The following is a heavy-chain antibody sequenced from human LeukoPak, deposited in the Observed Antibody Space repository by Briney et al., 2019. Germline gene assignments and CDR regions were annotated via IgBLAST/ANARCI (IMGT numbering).Heavy chain of an antibody. CDR2: ISGRGGTT. D-gene: IGHD5-18*01. Sequence: GGSLRLSCAASGFTFSSYAMSWVRQAPGKGLEWVSVISGRGGTTYYADSVKGRFTISRDDSKNTLYLQMNSLRAEDTAVYFCAKGRYSYGQYYFDYWGQGTLVAVSS. CDR1: GFTFSSYA. J-gene: IGHJ4*02. V-gene: IGHV3-23*01. CDR3: AKGRYSYGQYYFDY.